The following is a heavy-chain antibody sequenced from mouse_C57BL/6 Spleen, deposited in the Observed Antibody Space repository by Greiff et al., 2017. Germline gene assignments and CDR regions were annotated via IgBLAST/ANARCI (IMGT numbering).Heavy chain of an antibody. J-gene: IGHJ1*03. CDR1: GFSLTSYG. Sequence: VKLMESGPGLVQPSQSLSITCTVSGFSLTSYGVHWVRQSPGKGLEWLGVIWRGGSTDYNAAFMSRLSITKDNSKSQVFFKMNSLQADDTAIYYCAKKDYSNRDWYFDVWGTGTTVTVSS. CDR2: IWRGGST. D-gene: IGHD2-5*01. CDR3: AKKDYSNRDWYFDV. V-gene: IGHV2-5*01.